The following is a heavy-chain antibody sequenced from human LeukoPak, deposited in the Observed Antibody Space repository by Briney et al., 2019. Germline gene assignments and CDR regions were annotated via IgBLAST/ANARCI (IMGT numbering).Heavy chain of an antibody. CDR1: GGSISSYY. V-gene: IGHV4-59*08. Sequence: SETLSLTCTVSGGSISSYYWSWIRQPPGKGLEWIGYIYYSGSTYYNPSPKSRVTISVDTSKNQFSLKLSSVTAADTAVYCCARHAPTYSSSQDYWGQGTLVTVSS. CDR2: IYYSGST. J-gene: IGHJ4*02. CDR3: ARHAPTYSSSQDY. D-gene: IGHD6-13*01.